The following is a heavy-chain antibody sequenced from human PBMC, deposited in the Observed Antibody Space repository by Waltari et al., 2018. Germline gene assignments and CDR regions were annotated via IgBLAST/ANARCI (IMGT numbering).Heavy chain of an antibody. J-gene: IGHJ4*02. D-gene: IGHD1-26*01. CDR2: IYSGGST. V-gene: IGHV3-23*03. CDR3: AGGRFTTLGFDY. CDR1: GFTFSSYA. Sequence: GGLVQPGGSLRLSCAASGFTFSSYAMSWVRQAPGKGLEWVSVIYSGGSTYYADSVKGRFTISRDNAKNSLYLQMNSLRAEDTAVYYCAGGRFTTLGFDYWGPGTLVTVSS.